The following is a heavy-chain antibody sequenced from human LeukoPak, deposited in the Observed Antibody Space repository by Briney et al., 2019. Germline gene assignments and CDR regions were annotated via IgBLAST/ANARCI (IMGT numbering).Heavy chain of an antibody. CDR1: GYTFTSYG. D-gene: IGHD3-22*01. Sequence: ASVTVSCKASGYTFTSYGISWVRQAPGQGLEWMGWIGAYNGNTNYAQKLQGRVTMTTDTSTSSAYMELRSLRSDDTAVYYCARDSYDSSGYYSFDYWGQGTLVTVSS. V-gene: IGHV1-18*01. J-gene: IGHJ4*02. CDR3: ARDSYDSSGYYSFDY. CDR2: IGAYNGNT.